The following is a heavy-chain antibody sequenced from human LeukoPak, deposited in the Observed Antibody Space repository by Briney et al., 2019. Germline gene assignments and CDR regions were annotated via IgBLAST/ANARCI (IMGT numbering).Heavy chain of an antibody. CDR1: GFTFSNYW. V-gene: IGHV3-74*01. Sequence: PGGSLRLSCVASGFTFSNYWMHWVRQAPGKGLVWVSRIKGDGSSTTYADSVKGRFTISRDNAKNALYLQMNSLRPEDTAVYYCAREAYCGGDCPLPNSLYWGQGILVTVSS. J-gene: IGHJ4*02. CDR3: AREAYCGGDCPLPNSLY. D-gene: IGHD2-21*01. CDR2: IKGDGSST.